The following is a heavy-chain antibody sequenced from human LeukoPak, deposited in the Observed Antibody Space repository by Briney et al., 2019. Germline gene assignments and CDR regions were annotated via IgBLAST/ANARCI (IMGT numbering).Heavy chain of an antibody. J-gene: IGHJ5*02. Sequence: SETLSLTCTVSGYSISSGYYWGWIRPPPGKGLEWIGNIYPSGTTYYNPSLKTRVTTSVDSSKNQFSLKLTSVTAADTAVYFCARPYSSSWYFNWFDPWGQGTLVTVSS. CDR2: IYPSGTT. CDR1: GYSISSGYY. V-gene: IGHV4-38-2*02. CDR3: ARPYSSSWYFNWFDP. D-gene: IGHD6-13*01.